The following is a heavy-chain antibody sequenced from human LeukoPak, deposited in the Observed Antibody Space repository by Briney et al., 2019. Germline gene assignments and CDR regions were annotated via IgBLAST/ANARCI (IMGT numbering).Heavy chain of an antibody. D-gene: IGHD3-10*01. V-gene: IGHV3-11*04. CDR1: GFTFSDYY. CDR3: ARYIREFRTSYYFDY. J-gene: IGHJ4*02. Sequence: GGSLRLSCADSGFTFSDYYMSWIRQAPGKGLEWVLYISSSGSTIYYADSVKGRFTISRDNAKNSLYLQMNSLRAEDTAVYYCARYIREFRTSYYFDYWGLRTLVTVSS. CDR2: ISSSGSTI.